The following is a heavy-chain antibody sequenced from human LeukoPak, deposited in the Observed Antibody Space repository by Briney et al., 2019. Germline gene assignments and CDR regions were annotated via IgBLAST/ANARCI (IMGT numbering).Heavy chain of an antibody. D-gene: IGHD3-3*01. CDR3: ARAFLTIFGVVIPFFDY. V-gene: IGHV1-2*02. Sequence: GASVKVSCKASGYTFTGYYMHWVRQAPRQGLEWMGWINPNSGGTNYAQKFQGRVTMTRDTSISTAYMELSRLRSDDTAVYYCARAFLTIFGVVIPFFDYWGQGTLVTVSS. CDR2: INPNSGGT. CDR1: GYTFTGYY. J-gene: IGHJ4*02.